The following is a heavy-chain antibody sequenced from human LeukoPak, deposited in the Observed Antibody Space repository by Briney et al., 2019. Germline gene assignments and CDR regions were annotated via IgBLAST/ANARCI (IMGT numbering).Heavy chain of an antibody. CDR2: IIPILGIA. CDR3: ASRSAIAAVGYGY. D-gene: IGHD6-13*01. CDR1: GGTFSSYA. J-gene: IGHJ4*02. V-gene: IGHV1-69*10. Sequence: GASVKVSCKASGGTFSSYAISWVRQAPGQGLEWMGWIIPILGIANYAQKFQGRVTITADKSTSTAYMELSSLRSEDTAVYYCASRSAIAAVGYGYWGQGTLVTVSS.